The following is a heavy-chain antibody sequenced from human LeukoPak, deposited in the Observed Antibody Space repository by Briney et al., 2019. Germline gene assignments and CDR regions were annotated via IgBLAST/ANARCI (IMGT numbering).Heavy chain of an antibody. V-gene: IGHV1-18*01. D-gene: IGHD2-2*01. J-gene: IGHJ6*02. CDR2: ISAYNGNT. Sequence: LRASVKASCKASGYTFTSYGISWVRQAPGQGLEWMGWISAYNGNTNYAQKLQGRVTMTTDTSTSTAYMELRSLRSDDTAVYYCARVGYCSSTSCYLGDYYGMDVWGQGTTVTVSS. CDR3: ARVGYCSSTSCYLGDYYGMDV. CDR1: GYTFTSYG.